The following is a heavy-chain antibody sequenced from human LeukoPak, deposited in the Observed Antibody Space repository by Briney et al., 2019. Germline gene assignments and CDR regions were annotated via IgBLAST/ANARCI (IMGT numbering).Heavy chain of an antibody. V-gene: IGHV1-2*02. Sequence: ASVKVSCNASGYTFTSYGISWVRQAPGQGLEWMGRINPDTGGTNSAKKFQGRVTMTRDTSITTAYMELSRLRSDDTAVYYCARDTQNYVAYWGQGTLVTVSS. CDR2: INPDTGGT. CDR1: GYTFTSYG. J-gene: IGHJ4*02. CDR3: ARDTQNYVAY.